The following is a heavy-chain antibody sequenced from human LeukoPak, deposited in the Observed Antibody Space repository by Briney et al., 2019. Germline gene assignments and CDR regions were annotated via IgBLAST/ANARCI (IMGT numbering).Heavy chain of an antibody. CDR3: ARDNGYGSNDY. J-gene: IGHJ4*02. V-gene: IGHV4-39*02. CDR2: IYYSGST. CDR1: GGSISSSSYY. Sequence: SETLSLTCTVSGGSISSSSYYWGWIRQPPGKGLEWIGSIYYSGSTYYNPSLKSRVTISVDTSKNQFSLKLSSVTAADTAVYYCARDNGYGSNDYWGQGTLVTVSS. D-gene: IGHD5-18*01.